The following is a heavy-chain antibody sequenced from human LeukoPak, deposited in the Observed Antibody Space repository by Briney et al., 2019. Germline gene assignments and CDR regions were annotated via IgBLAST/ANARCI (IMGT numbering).Heavy chain of an antibody. D-gene: IGHD5-12*01. CDR3: ARLLLKPTKVDY. CDR2: IIPIFGTA. CDR1: GGTFSSYA. V-gene: IGHV1-69*06. Sequence: SVKVSCKASGGTFSSYAISWVRQAPGQGLEWMGGIIPIFGTANYAQKFQGRVTITADKSTSTAYMELSSLRSEDTAVYYCARLLLKPTKVDYWGQGTLVTVSS. J-gene: IGHJ4*02.